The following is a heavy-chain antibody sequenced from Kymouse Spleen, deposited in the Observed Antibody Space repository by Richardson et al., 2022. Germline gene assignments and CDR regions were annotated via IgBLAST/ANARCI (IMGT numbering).Heavy chain of an antibody. V-gene: IGHV4-34*01. CDR3: ARILWFGEPYNWFDP. D-gene: IGHD3-10*01. J-gene: IGHJ5*02. Sequence: QVQLQQWGAGLLKPSETLSLTCAVYGGSFSGYYWSWIRQPPGKGLEWIGEINHSGSTNYNPSLKSRVTISVDTSKNQFSLKLSSVTAADTAVYYCARILWFGEPYNWFDPWGQGTLVTVSS. CDR2: INHSGST. CDR1: GGSFSGYY.